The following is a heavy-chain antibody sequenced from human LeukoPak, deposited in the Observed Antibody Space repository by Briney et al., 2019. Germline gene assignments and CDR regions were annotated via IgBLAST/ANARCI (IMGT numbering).Heavy chain of an antibody. CDR1: GYTFTDYY. J-gene: IGHJ4*02. CDR2: VDPEDGEP. V-gene: IGHV1-69-2*01. D-gene: IGHD3-9*01. Sequence: ASVKVSCKVSGYTFTDYYMHWVQQAPGKGLEWMGLVDPEDGEPIYAEKFQGRVTITADTSTDTAYMELSSLRSEDTAVYYCAISSITILDYWGQGTLVTVSS. CDR3: AISSITILDY.